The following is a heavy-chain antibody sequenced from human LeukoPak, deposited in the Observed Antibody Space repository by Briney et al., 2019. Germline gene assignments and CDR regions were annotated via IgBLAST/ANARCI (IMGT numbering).Heavy chain of an antibody. V-gene: IGHV4-39*01. J-gene: IGHJ4*02. CDR2: IYYSGST. Sequence: TETLPLTCTVSGGSITSNSYYWGWIRQPPGKGLEWIGSIYYSGSTYYNPSLKSRVTISVDTSKNQFSLKLSSVTAADTAVYYCARMRTRVVTLFDYWGQGTLVTVSS. CDR3: ARMRTRVVTLFDY. CDR1: GGSITSNSYY. D-gene: IGHD2-21*02.